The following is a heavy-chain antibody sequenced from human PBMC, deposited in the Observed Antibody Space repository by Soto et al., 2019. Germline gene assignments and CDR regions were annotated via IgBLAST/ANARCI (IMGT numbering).Heavy chain of an antibody. CDR2: IYYSGST. J-gene: IGHJ5*02. CDR1: GGSISSSSYY. Sequence: QLQLQESGPGLVKPSETLSLTCTVSGGSISSSSYYWGWIRQPPGKGLEWIGSIYYSGSTYYNPSLKSRVTISVDTSKNQFSLKLSSVTAADTAVYYCARPSRAGAGTGYWFDPWGQGTLVTVSS. V-gene: IGHV4-39*01. D-gene: IGHD6-19*01. CDR3: ARPSRAGAGTGYWFDP.